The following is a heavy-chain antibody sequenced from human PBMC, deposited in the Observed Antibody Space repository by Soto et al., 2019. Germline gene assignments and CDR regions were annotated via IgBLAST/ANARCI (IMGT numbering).Heavy chain of an antibody. Sequence: SETLALSCSVSGGSITSYFLSWIRQSPGKGLQCIGYINYSGITMYNPYFKSRVKISVDTANHQLSLKLNSVTAADTAIYFCARAADSSARTPDHWGQGTLVAVYS. CDR1: GGSITSYF. CDR2: INYSGIT. D-gene: IGHD3-22*01. CDR3: ARAADSSARTPDH. V-gene: IGHV4-59*13. J-gene: IGHJ4*02.